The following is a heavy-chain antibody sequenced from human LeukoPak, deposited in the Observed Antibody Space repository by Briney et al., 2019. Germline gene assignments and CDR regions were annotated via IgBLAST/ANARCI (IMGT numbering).Heavy chain of an antibody. J-gene: IGHJ4*02. V-gene: IGHV3-53*01. CDR1: GFTVSSNY. Sequence: GGSLRLSCAASGFTVSSNYMSWVRQAPGKGLEWVSVIYSGGSTYYADSVKGRFTISRDNSKNTLYLQMNSLRAEDTAVYYCARHGYSSGWYGMFDYWGQGTLVTVSS. CDR2: IYSGGST. D-gene: IGHD6-19*01. CDR3: ARHGYSSGWYGMFDY.